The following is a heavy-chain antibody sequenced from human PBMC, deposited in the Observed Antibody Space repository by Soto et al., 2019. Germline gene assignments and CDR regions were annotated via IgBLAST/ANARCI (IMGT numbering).Heavy chain of an antibody. V-gene: IGHV1-2*04. CDR2: INPNSGGT. Sequence: ASVKVSCKASGYTFTGYYMHWVRQAPGQGLEWMGWINPNSGGTNYAQKFQGWVTMTRDTSISTAYMELSRLRSDDTAVYYCARDVEYCSGGSCYSQQGSLDYWGQGTLVTVSS. D-gene: IGHD2-15*01. J-gene: IGHJ4*02. CDR1: GYTFTGYY. CDR3: ARDVEYCSGGSCYSQQGSLDY.